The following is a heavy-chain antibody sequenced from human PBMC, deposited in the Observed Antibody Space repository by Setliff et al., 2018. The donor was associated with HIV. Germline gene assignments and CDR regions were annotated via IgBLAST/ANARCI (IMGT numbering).Heavy chain of an antibody. CDR1: GFIFSSYA. CDR2: MSYDGNNK. J-gene: IGHJ6*03. V-gene: IGHV3-30*01. CDR3: ARRSPGGGYYMDV. Sequence: GGSLRLSCAASGFIFSSYAVHWVRQAPGKGLEWVAAMSYDGNNKYYADSVKGRFTISRDNSKNTLFLQMNSLRPEDTAVYYCARRSPGGGYYMDVWGKGTTVTVS. D-gene: IGHD3-16*01.